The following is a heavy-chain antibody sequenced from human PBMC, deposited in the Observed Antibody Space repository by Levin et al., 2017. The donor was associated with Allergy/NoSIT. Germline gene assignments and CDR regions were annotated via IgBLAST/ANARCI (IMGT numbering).Heavy chain of an antibody. CDR1: GFTFSDHY. Sequence: GESLKISCAASGFTFSDHYMDWVRQAPGKGLEWVGRTRNKANSYTTEYAASVKGRFTISRDDSKNSLYLQMNSLKTEDTAVYYCARDFSVWGQGTLVTVSS. CDR2: TRNKANSYTT. V-gene: IGHV3-72*01. D-gene: IGHD3-3*02. J-gene: IGHJ4*02. CDR3: ARDFSV.